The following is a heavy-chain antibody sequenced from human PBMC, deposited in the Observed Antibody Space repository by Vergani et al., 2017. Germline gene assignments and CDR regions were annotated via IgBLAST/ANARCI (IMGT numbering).Heavy chain of an antibody. Sequence: QGHLEESGGDVVKPGGALRLSCSGSGFMFCDFYIAWLRRTPGRGLEWLSYISPNGSIAYYADAVKGRFVISRDNDRNSVYLQMNRLRVEDTGVYLCAEVLKRDPWGQGTMVTVSA. CDR3: AEVLKRDP. J-gene: IGHJ5*02. CDR2: ISPNGSIA. V-gene: IGHV3-11*04. CDR1: GFMFCDFY.